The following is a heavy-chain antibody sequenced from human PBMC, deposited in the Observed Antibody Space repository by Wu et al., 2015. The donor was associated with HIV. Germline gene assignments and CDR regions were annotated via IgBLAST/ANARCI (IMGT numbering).Heavy chain of an antibody. CDR3: ARDRFPIPSGYCSGGSCHQGHDAFDI. J-gene: IGHJ3*02. D-gene: IGHD2-15*01. V-gene: IGHV1-18*01. CDR1: GYTFTSYG. Sequence: QVQLVQSGAEVKKPGASVKVSCKASGYTFTSYGISWVRQAPGQGLEWMGWISAYNGNTNYAQKLQGRVTMTTDTSTSTAYMELRSLRSDDTAVYYCARDRFPIPSGYCSGGSCHQGHDAFDIWGQGTMVTVSS. CDR2: ISAYNGNT.